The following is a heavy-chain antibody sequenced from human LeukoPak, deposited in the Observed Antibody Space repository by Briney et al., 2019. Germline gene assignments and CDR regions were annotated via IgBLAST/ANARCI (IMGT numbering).Heavy chain of an antibody. CDR1: GGSISSSSYY. J-gene: IGHJ3*02. D-gene: IGHD4-17*01. CDR3: ARTYYGDYGVSAFDI. CDR2: IYYSGST. Sequence: SETLSLTCTVSGGSISSSSYYWGWIRQPPGKGLEWIGSIYYSGSTYYNPSLKSRVTISVDTSKNQFSLKLSSVTAADTAVYYCARTYYGDYGVSAFDIWGQGTMVTVSS. V-gene: IGHV4-39*07.